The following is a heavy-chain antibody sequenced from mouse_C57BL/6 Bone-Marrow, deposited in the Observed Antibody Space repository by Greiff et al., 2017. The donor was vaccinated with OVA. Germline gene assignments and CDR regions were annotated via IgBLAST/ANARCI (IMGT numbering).Heavy chain of an antibody. D-gene: IGHD1-1*01. Sequence: VQLQQSGAELVKPGASVKLSCKASGYTFTSYWMHWVKQRPGLGLEWIGRIDPNSGGTKYNEKFKSKATLTVDKPSSTAYMQLSSLTSEDSAVYYCARGALYYYGTTYYFDYWGQGTTLTVSS. CDR2: IDPNSGGT. V-gene: IGHV1-72*01. CDR3: ARGALYYYGTTYYFDY. J-gene: IGHJ2*01. CDR1: GYTFTSYW.